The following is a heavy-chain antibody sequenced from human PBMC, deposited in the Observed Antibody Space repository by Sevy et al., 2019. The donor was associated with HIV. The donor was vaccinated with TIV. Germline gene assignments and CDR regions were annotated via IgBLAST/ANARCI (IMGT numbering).Heavy chain of an antibody. J-gene: IGHJ4*02. CDR3: ARVLADDYIWGSHRPKYYFDF. CDR1: GGSFSAYY. V-gene: IGHV4-34*01. Sequence: SETLSLTCAVYGGSFSAYYWNWIRQPPGKGLEWIGEINHSGSTNYNPSLKSQVTMSVDTSKRQFSLRLSSVTAADTAVYYCARVLADDYIWGSHRPKYYFDFWGQGTLVTVSS. CDR2: INHSGST. D-gene: IGHD3-16*02.